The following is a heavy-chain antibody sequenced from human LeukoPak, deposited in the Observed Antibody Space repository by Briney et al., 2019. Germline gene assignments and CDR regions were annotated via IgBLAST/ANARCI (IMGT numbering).Heavy chain of an antibody. CDR3: ATDRERDPSVYYLV. CDR2: ISDNGSQT. J-gene: IGHJ4*02. Sequence: WGSLRLSCAASGFTFTDYAMSWVRQAPEKGLEWLSTISDNGSQTYYTDSVKGRFTISRDNSRNTVFLQMNSLRAEDSGVYYCATDRERDPSVYYLVGGQGTLITVSS. CDR1: GFTFTDYA. D-gene: IGHD3-22*01. V-gene: IGHV3-23*01.